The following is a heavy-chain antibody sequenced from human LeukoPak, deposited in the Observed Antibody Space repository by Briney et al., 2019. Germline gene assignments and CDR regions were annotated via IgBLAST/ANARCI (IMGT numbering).Heavy chain of an antibody. J-gene: IGHJ4*02. Sequence: PSETLSRTCTVSGGSISTYYWSWIRQPPEKGLEWIGYISYIGSTNYSPSLESRVTMSKDTSKNQFSLRLSSVTAADTAVYYCARDRSSGWYVVDYWGQGTLVTVSS. CDR1: GGSISTYY. V-gene: IGHV4-59*12. D-gene: IGHD6-19*01. CDR2: ISYIGST. CDR3: ARDRSSGWYVVDY.